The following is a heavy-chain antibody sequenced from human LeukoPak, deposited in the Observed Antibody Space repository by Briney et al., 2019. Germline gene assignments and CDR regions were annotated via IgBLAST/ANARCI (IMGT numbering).Heavy chain of an antibody. CDR2: INPSGGRT. D-gene: IGHD6-13*01. CDR1: GYTFTSYY. V-gene: IGHV1-46*01. J-gene: IGHJ4*02. Sequence: GASVKVSCKASGYTFTSYYMHWVRQAPEQGLEWMGIINPSGGRTNYAQKFQGRVTMTRDTSTSTVYMELNSLRSEDTAVYYCAKDLEGSTWYESFDYWGQGTLVTVSS. CDR3: AKDLEGSTWYESFDY.